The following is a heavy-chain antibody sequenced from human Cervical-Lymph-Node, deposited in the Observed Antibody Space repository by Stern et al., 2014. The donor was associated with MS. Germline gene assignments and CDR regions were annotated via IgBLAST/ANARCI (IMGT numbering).Heavy chain of an antibody. J-gene: IGHJ1*01. CDR2: IGSGGGAT. CDR3: ARAGRIGAPDGIYNYFQY. CDR1: GYTFSSYY. D-gene: IGHD6-13*01. V-gene: IGHV1-46*03. Sequence: QVQLVQSGAEVRRPGASVKVSCKASGYTFSSYYMHWVRQAPGEGLEWMGIIGSGGGATNYAQKFQGRVTMTTDTSTSTVYMELRSLRSEDTAVYYCARAGRIGAPDGIYNYFQYWGQGTLVTVSS.